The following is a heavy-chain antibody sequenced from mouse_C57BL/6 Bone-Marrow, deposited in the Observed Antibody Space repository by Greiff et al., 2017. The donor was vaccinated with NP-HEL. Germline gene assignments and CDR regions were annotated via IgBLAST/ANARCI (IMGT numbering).Heavy chain of an antibody. D-gene: IGHD1-2*01. CDR3: ANYGRGD. J-gene: IGHJ2*01. CDR2: IYPGDGDT. V-gene: IGHV1-82*01. CDR1: GYAFSSSW. Sequence: VQLQQSGPELVKPGASVTISCKASGYAFSSSWMNWVKQRPGKGLEWIGRIYPGDGDTNYNGKFKGKATLTADKSSSTAYLQLSSLTSEDSAVYFCANYGRGDWGQGTTLTVAS.